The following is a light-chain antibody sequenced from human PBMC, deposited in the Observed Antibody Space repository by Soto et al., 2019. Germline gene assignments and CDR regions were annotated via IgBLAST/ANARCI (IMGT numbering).Light chain of an antibody. CDR1: SSDIGAYNY. J-gene: IGLJ1*01. V-gene: IGLV2-14*03. CDR3: YSCSRSSGTRYV. Sequence: QSVLTQPASVSGSPGQSITISCTGTSSDIGAYNYVSWYQQHPGQAPKLMISDVSNRPSGISDRFSGSKSGNTASLTISGLQAEDEDDYYCYSCSRSSGTRYVFGTGTKLTVL. CDR2: DVS.